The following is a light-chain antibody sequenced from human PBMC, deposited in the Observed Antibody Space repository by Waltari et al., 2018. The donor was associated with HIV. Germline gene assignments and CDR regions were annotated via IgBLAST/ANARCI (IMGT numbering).Light chain of an antibody. V-gene: IGLV1-47*01. CDR2: RNH. CDR3: STGGGSLSGPV. J-gene: IGLJ3*02. Sequence: QSVLTQPPSTSGTPGQRVTISCSGSRSNIGSNYVYWYQQLPGTAPKLLIYRNHQRPAGGPDRGSGAKAGTSASRDISGRRSEDEALYDCSTGGGSLSGPVFGGGTKLTVL. CDR1: RSNIGSNY.